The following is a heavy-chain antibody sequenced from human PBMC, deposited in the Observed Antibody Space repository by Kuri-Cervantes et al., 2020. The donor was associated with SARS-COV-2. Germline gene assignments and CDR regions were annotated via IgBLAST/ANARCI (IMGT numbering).Heavy chain of an antibody. V-gene: IGHV3-30*02. J-gene: IGHJ6*03. CDR3: AKPIVVPARPHYYYYYMDV. CDR1: GFTFSSYG. D-gene: IGHD2-2*01. Sequence: GESLKISCAASGFTFSSYGMHWVRQAPGKGLEWVAFIRYDGSNKYYADSVKGRFTISRDNSKNTLYLQMNSLRAEDTAVYYCAKPIVVPARPHYYYYYMDVRGKGTTVTVSS. CDR2: IRYDGSNK.